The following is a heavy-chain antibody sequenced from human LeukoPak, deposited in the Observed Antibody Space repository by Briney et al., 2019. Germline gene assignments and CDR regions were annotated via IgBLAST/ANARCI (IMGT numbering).Heavy chain of an antibody. CDR3: VRETMRLNDY. J-gene: IGHJ4*02. Sequence: GGSLRLSCAASGFTFNRYERNWVRQPPGKGLEWISYISSSGSTIFYADSLKGRFTISRDNVKSSLYLQMNSLRAEDTAVYYCVRETMRLNDYWGQGTLVTVSS. CDR1: GFTFNRYE. CDR2: ISSSGSTI. V-gene: IGHV3-48*03. D-gene: IGHD1/OR15-1a*01.